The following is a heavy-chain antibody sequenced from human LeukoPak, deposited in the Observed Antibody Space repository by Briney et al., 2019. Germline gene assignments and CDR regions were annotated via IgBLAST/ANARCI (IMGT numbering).Heavy chain of an antibody. J-gene: IGHJ6*03. CDR2: IYYSGST. CDR1: GGSISSSSYY. Sequence: SETLSLTCTVSGGSISSSSYYWGWIRQPPGKGLEWIGYIYYSGSTNYNPSLKSRVTISVDTSKNQFSLKLSSVTAADTAVYYCARAGVVTSYYYYYMDVWGKGTTVTVSS. CDR3: ARAGVVTSYYYYYMDV. V-gene: IGHV4-61*05. D-gene: IGHD3-3*01.